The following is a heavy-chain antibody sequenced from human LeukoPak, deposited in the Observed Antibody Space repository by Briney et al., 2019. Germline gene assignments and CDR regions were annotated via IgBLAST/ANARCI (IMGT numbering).Heavy chain of an antibody. J-gene: IGHJ4*02. CDR3: ARGQWVGTTQAYYLDY. CDR1: GYTFAKYA. V-gene: IGHV1-3*01. D-gene: IGHD1-26*01. CDR2: INAGDGST. Sequence: ASVKVSCKASGYTFAKYAIHWVRQAPGQRLEWMGWINAGDGSTRYSQKFHGGVTITRDTSASTAYMELSSLRSEDTAVYYCARGQWVGTTQAYYLDYWGQGTLVAVSS.